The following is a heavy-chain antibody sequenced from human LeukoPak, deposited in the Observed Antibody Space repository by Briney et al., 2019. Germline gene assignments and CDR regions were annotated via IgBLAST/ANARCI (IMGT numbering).Heavy chain of an antibody. CDR3: ARAPVPYYFDC. V-gene: IGHV4-59*01. CDR2: IYYSGST. CDR1: GGSISSYY. Sequence: SETLSLTCTVSGGSISSYYWSWIRQPPGKGLEWIGYIYYSGSTNYNPSLKSRVTISVDTSKNQFSLKLSSVTAADTAVYYCARAPVPYYFDCWGQGTLVTVSS. J-gene: IGHJ4*02.